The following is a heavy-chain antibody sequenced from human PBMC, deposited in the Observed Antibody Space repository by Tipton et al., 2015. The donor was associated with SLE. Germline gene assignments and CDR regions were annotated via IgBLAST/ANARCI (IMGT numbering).Heavy chain of an antibody. V-gene: IGHV4-39*07. J-gene: IGHJ4*02. CDR1: GGSISSSSYY. CDR2: IYYSGST. CDR3: ARGGNYYDSSGPIDYFDY. Sequence: TLSLTCTVSGGSISSSSYYWGWIRQPPGKGLEWIGSIYYSGSTYYNPSLKSRVTISVDTSKNQFSLKLSSVTAADTAVYYCARGGNYYDSSGPIDYFDYWGQGTLVTVSS. D-gene: IGHD3-22*01.